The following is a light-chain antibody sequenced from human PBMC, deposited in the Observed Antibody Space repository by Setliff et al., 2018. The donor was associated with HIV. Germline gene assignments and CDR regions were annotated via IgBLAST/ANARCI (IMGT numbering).Light chain of an antibody. CDR1: SSDVGGYDF. J-gene: IGLJ1*01. CDR2: DVT. V-gene: IGLV2-14*03. CDR3: ASYRSPATYV. Sequence: QSALTQPASVSGSPGQSITISCIGTSSDVGGYDFVSWYQQRPGKAPKLIIFDVTERPSGVSHRFSGSKSGNTASLTISGLQTEDEADYFCASYRSPATYVFGIGTKATVL.